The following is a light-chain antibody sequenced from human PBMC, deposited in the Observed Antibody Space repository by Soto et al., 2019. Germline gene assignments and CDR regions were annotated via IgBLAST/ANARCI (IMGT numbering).Light chain of an antibody. CDR2: ATS. CDR3: QQSYSTPYT. Sequence: DIQMTQSPSSLSASLGDRVTITCRASQNIISYMNGYQQKPGKAPKFLIYATSSLQSGVPSRFSGSGSGTDFTLTISSLQPEDFASYYCQQSYSTPYTFGKGTNLEIK. CDR1: QNIISY. J-gene: IGKJ2*01. V-gene: IGKV1-39*01.